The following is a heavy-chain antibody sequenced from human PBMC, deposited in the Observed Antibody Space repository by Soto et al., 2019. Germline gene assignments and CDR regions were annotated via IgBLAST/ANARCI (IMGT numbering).Heavy chain of an antibody. V-gene: IGHV4-59*01. J-gene: IGHJ4*02. CDR3: AGFSSGTYLFGL. D-gene: IGHD1-26*01. CDR2: IYGTGTT. Sequence: TLSLTCTVSDGSISSYYWSWIRQPPGKGLEWIGYIYGTGTTNYAPSLKNRVTMSLHTSKNQFSLTLSSVTAADTAMYYCAGFSSGTYLFGLWGPGTLVTVSS. CDR1: DGSISSYY.